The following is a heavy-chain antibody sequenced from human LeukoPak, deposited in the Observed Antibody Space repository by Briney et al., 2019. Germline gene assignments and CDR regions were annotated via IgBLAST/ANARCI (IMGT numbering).Heavy chain of an antibody. CDR3: ARAPLGWSVENHLDY. Sequence: GGALRLSCAASGVTFSSYGMHWVRQDPGKGLGWVAVIWYDGSNKYYADPVKGRFTTSTENSKNTPYLQMNSLRAEDTAVYYCARAPLGWSVENHLDYWGQGTLVTVSS. D-gene: IGHD6-19*01. V-gene: IGHV3-33*01. J-gene: IGHJ4*02. CDR2: IWYDGSNK. CDR1: GVTFSSYG.